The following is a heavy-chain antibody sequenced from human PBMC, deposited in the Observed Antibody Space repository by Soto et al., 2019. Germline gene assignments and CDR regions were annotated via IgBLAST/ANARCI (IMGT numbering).Heavy chain of an antibody. D-gene: IGHD4-17*01. CDR3: ARAYGDYVDY. J-gene: IGHJ4*02. CDR2: IYYSGST. CDR1: GGSISSGGYY. Sequence: SETLSLTCTVSGGSISSGGYYWSWIRQHPGKGLEWIGYIYYSGSTYYNPSLKSRVTISVDTSKNQFSLKLSSVTAADTAVYYCARAYGDYVDYWGQGTLVTVSS. V-gene: IGHV4-31*03.